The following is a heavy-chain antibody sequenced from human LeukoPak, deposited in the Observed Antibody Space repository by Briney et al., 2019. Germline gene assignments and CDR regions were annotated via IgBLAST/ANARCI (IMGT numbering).Heavy chain of an antibody. D-gene: IGHD4-11*01. Sequence: PGGSLRLSCAASGFTFSSYAMSWVRQAPGKGLEWVSATSGSGGSTYYADSVKGRFTISRDNSKNTLYLQMNSLRAEDTAVYYCAKVQVYSNYGTLDYWGQGTLVTASS. J-gene: IGHJ4*02. CDR1: GFTFSSYA. CDR3: AKVQVYSNYGTLDY. V-gene: IGHV3-23*01. CDR2: TSGSGGST.